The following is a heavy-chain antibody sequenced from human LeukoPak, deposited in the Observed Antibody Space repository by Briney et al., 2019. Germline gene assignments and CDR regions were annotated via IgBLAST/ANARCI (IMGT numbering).Heavy chain of an antibody. CDR1: GYTFTSYG. Sequence: ASVNVSCKASGYTFTSYGITWVRQAPGQGLEWMGWISAYNGNTNYAQKLQGRVTMTTDTSTSTAYMELSSLRSEDTAVYYCARDAKYYYDSSGYPGAFDIWGQGTMVTVSS. CDR3: ARDAKYYYDSSGYPGAFDI. CDR2: ISAYNGNT. V-gene: IGHV1-18*01. D-gene: IGHD3-22*01. J-gene: IGHJ3*02.